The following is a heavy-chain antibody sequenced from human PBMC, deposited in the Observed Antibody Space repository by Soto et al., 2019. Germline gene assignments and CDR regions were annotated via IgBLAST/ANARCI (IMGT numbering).Heavy chain of an antibody. D-gene: IGHD3-3*01. CDR2: INPNSGGT. CDR3: ASYDFWSGPGAFDT. J-gene: IGHJ3*02. CDR1: VYTFTGYY. Sequence: XSVKVSCKASVYTFTGYYMHWVRQAPGQGLEWMGWINPNSGGTNYAQKFQGRVTMTRDTSISTAYMELSRLRSDDTAVYYCASYDFWSGPGAFDTWGQGTMVTVSS. V-gene: IGHV1-2*02.